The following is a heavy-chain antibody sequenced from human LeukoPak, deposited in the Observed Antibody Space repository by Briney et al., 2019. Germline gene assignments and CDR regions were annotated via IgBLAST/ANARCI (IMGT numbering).Heavy chain of an antibody. CDR2: INTDGSRT. CDR3: AREGSAAGIDDAFDI. CDR1: GFTFSSYW. D-gene: IGHD6-13*01. Sequence: AGGSLRLSCAASGFTFSSYWMHWVRQAPGKGLVWVSRINTDGSRTSYADSVKGRFTISRDNAKNTLYLQMNSLRAEDTAVYYCAREGSAAGIDDAFDIWGQGTMVTVSS. V-gene: IGHV3-74*01. J-gene: IGHJ3*02.